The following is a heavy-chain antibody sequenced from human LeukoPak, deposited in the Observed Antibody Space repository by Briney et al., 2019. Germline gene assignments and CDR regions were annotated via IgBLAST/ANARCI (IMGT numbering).Heavy chain of an antibody. V-gene: IGHV4-39*01. CDR3: ASLHYDFWSGYYKGGDY. J-gene: IGHJ4*02. CDR2: IYYSGST. Sequence: SETLSLTCTVSVGSISSSDYYWGWIRQPPGKGLEWIGSIYYSGSTYYNPSLKSRVTISVDTSKNQFSLKLSSVTAADTAVYYCASLHYDFWSGYYKGGDYWGQGTLVTVSS. CDR1: VGSISSSDYY. D-gene: IGHD3-3*01.